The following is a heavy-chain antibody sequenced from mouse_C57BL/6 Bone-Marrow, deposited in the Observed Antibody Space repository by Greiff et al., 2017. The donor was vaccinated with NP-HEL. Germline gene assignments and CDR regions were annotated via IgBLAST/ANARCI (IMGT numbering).Heavy chain of an antibody. D-gene: IGHD2-12*01. V-gene: IGHV1-55*01. Sequence: QVQLQQPGAELVKPGASVKMSCKASGYTFTSYWINRVKQRPGKGLEWIGDIYPGSGRTNYNEKFKRKATLTVDTSSSTAYMQRISRTSDDSSVYYCARRLLPFDYWCQGTTLTVSS. J-gene: IGHJ2*01. CDR1: GYTFTSYW. CDR2: IYPGSGRT. CDR3: ARRLLPFDY.